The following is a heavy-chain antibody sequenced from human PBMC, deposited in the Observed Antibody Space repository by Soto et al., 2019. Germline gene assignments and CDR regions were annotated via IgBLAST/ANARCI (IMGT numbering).Heavy chain of an antibody. J-gene: IGHJ4*02. Sequence: QITLNESGPALVKTTQTLTLTCTFSGFSLNTRDVGVGWIRQPPGKALEWLGVVYWDDDKTYSPSLKSRLTITKDTPKNQVVLRMTKMDPVDTATYYCAHCRGGVASFWGQGTLVTVSS. CDR1: GFSLNTRDVG. CDR3: AHCRGGVASF. D-gene: IGHD3-16*01. V-gene: IGHV2-5*02. CDR2: VYWDDDK.